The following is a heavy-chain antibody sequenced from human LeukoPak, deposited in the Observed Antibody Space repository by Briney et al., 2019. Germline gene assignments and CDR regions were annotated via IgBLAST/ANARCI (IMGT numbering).Heavy chain of an antibody. J-gene: IGHJ3*02. Sequence: ASVKVSCKASGYTVTSYGISWVRQAPGQGLEWMGWISAYNGNTNYAQKLQGRVTMTTDTSTSTAYMELRSLRSDDTAVYYCAGAMVTLNAFDIWGQGTMVTVSS. D-gene: IGHD5-18*01. CDR2: ISAYNGNT. V-gene: IGHV1-18*01. CDR3: AGAMVTLNAFDI. CDR1: GYTVTSYG.